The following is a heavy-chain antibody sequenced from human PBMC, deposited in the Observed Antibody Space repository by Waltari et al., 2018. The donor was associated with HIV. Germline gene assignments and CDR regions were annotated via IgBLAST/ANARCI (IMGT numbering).Heavy chain of an antibody. Sequence: QVRLRESGPGLVRPSQTLSLTCTVSGGSIGSGDHYWNWIRQLPGRGLEWIGYVFDRGTTYYNPSLRKSGTRSLDTSKNQVSLNLSAVTAADTAVYYGSRGDLGYGYDNYFDYWGQGTLLTVSS. V-gene: IGHV4-30-4*08. CDR2: VFDRGTT. J-gene: IGHJ4*02. CDR1: GGSIGSGDHY. CDR3: SRGDLGYGYDNYFDY. D-gene: IGHD3-22*01.